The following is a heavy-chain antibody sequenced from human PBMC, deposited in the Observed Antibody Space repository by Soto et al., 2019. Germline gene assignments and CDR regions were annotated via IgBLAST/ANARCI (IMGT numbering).Heavy chain of an antibody. D-gene: IGHD3-9*01. V-gene: IGHV1-69*04. CDR2: IIPILGIA. J-gene: IGHJ6*02. Sequence: SVKVSCKTSGYTFTRYGISWVRQAPGQGLEWMGRIIPILGIANYAQKFQGRVTITADKSTSTAYMELSSLRSEDTAVYYCARARYFDWLSPFYYYYGMDVWGQGTTVTVSS. CDR1: GYTFTRYG. CDR3: ARARYFDWLSPFYYYYGMDV.